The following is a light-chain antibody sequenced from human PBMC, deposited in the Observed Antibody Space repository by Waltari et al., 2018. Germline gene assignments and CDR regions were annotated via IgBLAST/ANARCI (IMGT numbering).Light chain of an antibody. CDR1: ETINNNY. Sequence: EIVLTQSPRTLSLSPGERATVSCRARETINNNYLAWYQQKPGQAPRLLINGASRRATGIPDRFSGSWSGIDFTLIISRLEPEDFAVYYCQQYGSSPLTFGGGTKVEVK. V-gene: IGKV3-20*01. CDR2: GAS. J-gene: IGKJ4*01. CDR3: QQYGSSPLT.